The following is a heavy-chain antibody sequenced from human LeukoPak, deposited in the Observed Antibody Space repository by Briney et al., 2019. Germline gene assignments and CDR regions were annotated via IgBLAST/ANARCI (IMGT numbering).Heavy chain of an antibody. Sequence: ASVKVSCKASGYTFTSYYMHWVRQAPGHGLEWMGIINPSGGSASYAQKFQGRVTMTRDTSTSTVYMELSSLRSEDTAVYYCARSGVERWLRGYYFDYWGQGTLVTVSS. J-gene: IGHJ4*02. D-gene: IGHD5-24*01. CDR2: INPSGGSA. CDR1: GYTFTSYY. CDR3: ARSGVERWLRGYYFDY. V-gene: IGHV1-46*03.